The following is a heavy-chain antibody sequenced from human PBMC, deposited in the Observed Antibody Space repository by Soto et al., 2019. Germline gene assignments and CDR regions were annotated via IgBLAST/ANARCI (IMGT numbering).Heavy chain of an antibody. D-gene: IGHD3-22*01. CDR3: ARGDITFIQVVLNPPFDY. CDR1: GYTFTKYD. J-gene: IGHJ4*02. CDR2: INPSDGRT. V-gene: IGHV1-46*03. Sequence: QVQLVQSGAEVKQPGASVYVSCKASGYTFTKYDMHWVRQAPGQGLEWVGKINPSDGRTTYAQNFQDRVTIGRDMSTTTGYMELSGLRSEDTAFYYCARGDITFIQVVLNPPFDYWGQGTLVTVSS.